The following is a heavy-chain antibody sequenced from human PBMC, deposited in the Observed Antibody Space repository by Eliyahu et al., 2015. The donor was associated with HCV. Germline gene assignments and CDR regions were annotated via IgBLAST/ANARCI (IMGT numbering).Heavy chain of an antibody. D-gene: IGHD3-3*01. Sequence: QVQLQQSGPGLVKPSQTLSLXXAISGYSASSNXAAXXXXMQSPSRGLEWLGRTYYRSKWYNDYAVSVKSRITINPDTSKNQFSLQLNSVTPEDTAVYYCARALSPHYDFWSGSPDAFDIWGQGTMVTVSS. J-gene: IGHJ3*02. CDR3: ARALSPHYDFWSGSPDAFDI. CDR1: GYSASSNXAA. V-gene: IGHV6-1*01. CDR2: TYYRSKWYN.